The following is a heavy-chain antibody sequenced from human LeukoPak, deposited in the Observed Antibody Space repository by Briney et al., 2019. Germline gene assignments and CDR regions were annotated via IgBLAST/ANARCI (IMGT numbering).Heavy chain of an antibody. V-gene: IGHV4-39*01. CDR2: IYYSGST. Sequence: SETLSLTCTVSGRSISSSSYYWGWIRQPPGKGLEWIGSIYYSGSTYYNPSLKSRVTISVDTSKNQFSLKLSSVTAADTAVYHCARLSGRYYYDSSGYYDPNWFDPWGQGTLVTVSS. CDR3: ARLSGRYYYDSSGYYDPNWFDP. J-gene: IGHJ5*02. CDR1: GRSISSSSYY. D-gene: IGHD3-22*01.